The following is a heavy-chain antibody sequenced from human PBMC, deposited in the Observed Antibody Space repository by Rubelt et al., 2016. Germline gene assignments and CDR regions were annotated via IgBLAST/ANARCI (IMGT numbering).Heavy chain of an antibody. J-gene: IGHJ6*01. V-gene: IGHV1-3*01. D-gene: IGHD4-17*01. CDR2: IDAGNGDT. Sequence: QVQLVQSGAEVKRPGASVKVSCKASGYPFATYAMHWVRQAPGQRLEWMGWIDAGNGDTKYSINLQGRVTFTRDTSASTAYMELSSLRSEDSAGYYCARFALPAVTTAYYYYALDVWGQGTTVTVSS. CDR1: GYPFATYA. CDR3: ARFALPAVTTAYYYYALDV.